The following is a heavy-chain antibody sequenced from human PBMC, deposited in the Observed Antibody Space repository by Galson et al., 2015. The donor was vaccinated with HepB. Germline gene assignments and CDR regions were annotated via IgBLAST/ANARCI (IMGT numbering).Heavy chain of an antibody. Sequence: PALVKPTQTLSLTCTFSGFSLHASEVGVGWIRQPPGKALEWLALIYWDGDKRYNPSLKNRLTITKDTSTNQVGLTLTNMHPVDTATYFCAHRRTYSAYDYWGQGTLVTVSS. V-gene: IGHV2-5*02. J-gene: IGHJ4*02. CDR3: AHRRTYSAYDY. D-gene: IGHD5-12*01. CDR1: GFSLHASEVG. CDR2: IYWDGDK.